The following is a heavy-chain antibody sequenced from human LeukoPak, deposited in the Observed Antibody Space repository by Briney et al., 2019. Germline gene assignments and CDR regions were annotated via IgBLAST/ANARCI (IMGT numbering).Heavy chain of an antibody. CDR1: GYTFTSYY. CDR2: INPTGGST. D-gene: IGHD1-26*01. CDR3: ARESRHGSYYDY. Sequence: ASVKVSCKASGYTFTSYYMHWVRQAPGQGLEWMGIINPTGGSTSYAQKFQGRVTMTRDTSTSTVYMELSSLRSEDTAVYCCARESRHGSYYDYWGQGTLVTVSS. V-gene: IGHV1-46*01. J-gene: IGHJ4*02.